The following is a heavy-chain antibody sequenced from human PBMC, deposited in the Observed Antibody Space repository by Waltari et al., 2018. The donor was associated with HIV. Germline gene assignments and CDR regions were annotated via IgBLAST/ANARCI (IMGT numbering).Heavy chain of an antibody. CDR3: ASDNPEGGDR. V-gene: IGHV4-4*02. CDR1: AGSISSSNC. Sequence: QVQLQESGPGLAKPSGTLSLTSAVSAGSISSSNCWIWVRQPPGKGLEWIGEIYHSGSTNYNPSLKRRVTISVDKSKIQFSLKLSSVTAADTAVYYSASDNPEGGDRWRQGTLVTVSS. J-gene: IGHJ5*02. CDR2: IYHSGST.